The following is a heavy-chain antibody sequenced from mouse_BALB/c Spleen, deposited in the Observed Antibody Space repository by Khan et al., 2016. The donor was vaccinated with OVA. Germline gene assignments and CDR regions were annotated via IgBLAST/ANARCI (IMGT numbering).Heavy chain of an antibody. J-gene: IGHJ2*01. CDR3: ARSIMAN. CDR1: GYSITSDYA. CDR2: ISYSGST. Sequence: EVKLEESGPGLVKPSQSLSLTCTVTGYSITSDYAWNWIRQFPGNKLEWMGYISYSGSTSYNPSLKSRISINRDTSKNQFFLQLNSVTTEDTATYYCARSIMANWGQGTTLTVSS. V-gene: IGHV3-2*02.